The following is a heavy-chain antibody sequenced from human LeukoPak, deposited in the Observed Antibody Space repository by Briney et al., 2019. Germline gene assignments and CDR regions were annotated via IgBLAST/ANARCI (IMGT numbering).Heavy chain of an antibody. CDR2: ITSSGSTI. D-gene: IGHD4-17*01. V-gene: IGHV3-48*03. J-gene: IGHJ4*02. Sequence: PGGSLRLSCAASGFTFRSYGMNWVRQAPGKGLEWVSYITSSGSTIYYADSVKGRFTISRDNAKTSLYLQMNSLRAEDTAVYYCATLDYGDYFTFDYWGQGTLVTVSS. CDR3: ATLDYGDYFTFDY. CDR1: GFTFRSYG.